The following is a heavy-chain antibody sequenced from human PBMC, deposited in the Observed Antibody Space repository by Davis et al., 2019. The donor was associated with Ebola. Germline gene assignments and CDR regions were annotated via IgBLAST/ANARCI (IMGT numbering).Heavy chain of an antibody. Sequence: GESLKISCAASGFTFSSYEMNWVRQAPGKGLEWVSYISSSGSTIYYADSVKGRFTIARDNAKNSLYLQMNSLTADDTAVYNCVRDPGVLRFLEWSAYYNMDIWGQGTTVTVSS. CDR1: GFTFSSYE. D-gene: IGHD3-3*01. J-gene: IGHJ6*02. CDR2: ISSSGSTI. CDR3: VRDPGVLRFLEWSAYYNMDI. V-gene: IGHV3-48*03.